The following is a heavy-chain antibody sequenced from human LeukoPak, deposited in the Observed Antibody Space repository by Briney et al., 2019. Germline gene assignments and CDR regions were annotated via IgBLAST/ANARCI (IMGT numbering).Heavy chain of an antibody. Sequence: GGSLRLSCTAFGFTFINYSMNWVRQAPGKGLEWVSSISTNSAFIYYADSVRGRFTISRDNAKNSLYLQMNSLRAEDTAVYYCARDGGYSYGFRGFGFYFDYWGQGTLGTVSS. J-gene: IGHJ4*02. V-gene: IGHV3-21*01. CDR3: ARDGGYSYGFRGFGFYFDY. CDR2: ISTNSAFI. D-gene: IGHD5-18*01. CDR1: GFTFINYS.